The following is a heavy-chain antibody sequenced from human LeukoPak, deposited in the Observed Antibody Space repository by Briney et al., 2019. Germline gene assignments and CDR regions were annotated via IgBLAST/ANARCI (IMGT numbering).Heavy chain of an antibody. CDR1: GGTFSSYA. CDR2: IIPIFGTA. Sequence: SVEVSCKASGGTFSSYAISWVRQAPGQGLEWMGGIIPIFGTANYAQKFQGRVTITADESTSTAYMELSSLRSEDTAVYYCARGSGYCSGGSCGMFDYWGQGTLVTVSS. D-gene: IGHD2-15*01. J-gene: IGHJ4*02. V-gene: IGHV1-69*13. CDR3: ARGSGYCSGGSCGMFDY.